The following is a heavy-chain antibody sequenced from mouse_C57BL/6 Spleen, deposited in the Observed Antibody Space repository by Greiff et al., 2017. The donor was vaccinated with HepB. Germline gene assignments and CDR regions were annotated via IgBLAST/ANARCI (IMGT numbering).Heavy chain of an antibody. J-gene: IGHJ3*01. Sequence: VQLKESGAELVRPGASVKLSCTASGFNIKDYYMHWVKQRPEQGLEWIGRIDPEDGDTEYAPKFQGKATMTADTSSNTAYLQLSSLTSEDTAVYYCTTSHGSSPAWFAYWGQGTLVTVSA. CDR1: GFNIKDYY. D-gene: IGHD1-1*01. CDR2: IDPEDGDT. V-gene: IGHV14-1*01. CDR3: TTSHGSSPAWFAY.